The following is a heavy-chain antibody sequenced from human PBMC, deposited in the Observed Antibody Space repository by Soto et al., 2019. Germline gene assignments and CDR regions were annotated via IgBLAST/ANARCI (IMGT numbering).Heavy chain of an antibody. J-gene: IGHJ4*02. CDR2: ISSDGRNK. V-gene: IGHV3-30*18. CDR1: GFTFITYA. D-gene: IGHD2-15*01. CDR3: AKDGGSGGTFDY. Sequence: QVQLVESGGGVVQPGKSLRLSCAASGFTFITYAMQWVRQSPGKGLEWVAVISSDGRNKFYADSVKGRFTISRDNSKNTLYLQTNSLRADDTAVYYCAKDGGSGGTFDYWGQGTLVTVSS.